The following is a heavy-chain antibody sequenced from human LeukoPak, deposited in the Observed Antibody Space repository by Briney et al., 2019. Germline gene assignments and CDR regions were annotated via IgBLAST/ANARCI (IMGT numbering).Heavy chain of an antibody. D-gene: IGHD6-13*01. CDR3: ARLRRDSSSWTYYFDY. J-gene: IGHJ4*02. V-gene: IGHV4-59*08. Sequence: SETLSLTCTVSGGSISSYYWNWIRQPPGKGLEWIGYIYYSGSTNYNPSLKSRVTISVDTSKNQFSLKLSSLTAADTAVYYCARLRRDSSSWTYYFDYWGQGTLVTVSS. CDR1: GGSISSYY. CDR2: IYYSGST.